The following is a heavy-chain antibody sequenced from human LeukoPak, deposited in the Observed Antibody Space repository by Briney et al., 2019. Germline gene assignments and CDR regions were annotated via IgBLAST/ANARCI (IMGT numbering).Heavy chain of an antibody. CDR3: ARGPYSYDSSGAFDI. J-gene: IGHJ3*02. V-gene: IGHV4-61*02. CDR1: GDSISSGDYY. D-gene: IGHD3-22*01. Sequence: SETLSLTCTVSGDSISSGDYYWSWIRQPAGKGLEWIGRISSSGSTNYNPSLKSRVTISVGTSKNQFSLKLSSVTAADTAVYFCARGPYSYDSSGAFDIWGQGTMVTVSS. CDR2: ISSSGST.